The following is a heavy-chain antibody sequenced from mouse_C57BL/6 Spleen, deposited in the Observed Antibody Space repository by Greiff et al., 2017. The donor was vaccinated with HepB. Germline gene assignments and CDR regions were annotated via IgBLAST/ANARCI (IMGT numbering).Heavy chain of an antibody. V-gene: IGHV7-3*01. CDR3: ARYYSSGSFDY. J-gene: IGHJ2*01. CDR1: GFTFTDYY. Sequence: EVMLVESGGGLVQPGGSLSLSCAASGFTFTDYYMSWVRQPPGKALEWLGFIRNKANGYTTEYSASVKGRFTISRDNSQSILYLQMNALRAEDSATYYCARYYSSGSFDYWGQGTTLTVSS. D-gene: IGHD3-2*02. CDR2: IRNKANGYTT.